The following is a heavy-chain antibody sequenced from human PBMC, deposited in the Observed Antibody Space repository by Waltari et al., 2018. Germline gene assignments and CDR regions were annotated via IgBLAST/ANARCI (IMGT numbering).Heavy chain of an antibody. Sequence: VQLVQSGAEVKKPGASVKVSCKVSGYTLTELSMHWVRQAPGKGLEWVSVIYSGGSTYYADSVKGRFTISRDNSKNTLYLQMNSLRAEDTAVYYCARLAYCSSTSCYGPENWFDPWGQGTLVTVSS. D-gene: IGHD2-2*01. CDR2: IYSGGST. CDR1: GYTLTELS. V-gene: IGHV3-53*01. CDR3: ARLAYCSSTSCYGPENWFDP. J-gene: IGHJ5*02.